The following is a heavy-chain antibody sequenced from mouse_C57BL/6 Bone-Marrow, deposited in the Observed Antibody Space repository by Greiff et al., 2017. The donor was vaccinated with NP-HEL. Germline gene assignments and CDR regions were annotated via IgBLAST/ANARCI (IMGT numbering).Heavy chain of an antibody. J-gene: IGHJ1*03. Sequence: QVQLQQPGAELVRPGTSVKLSCKASGYTFTSYWMHWVKQRPGQGLEWIGVIDPSDSYTNYNQKFKGKATLTVDTSSSTAYMQLSSLTSEDSAVYYCARGGVYYSNYVGYFDVWGTGTTVTVSS. V-gene: IGHV1-59*01. CDR1: GYTFTSYW. CDR2: IDPSDSYT. D-gene: IGHD2-5*01. CDR3: ARGGVYYSNYVGYFDV.